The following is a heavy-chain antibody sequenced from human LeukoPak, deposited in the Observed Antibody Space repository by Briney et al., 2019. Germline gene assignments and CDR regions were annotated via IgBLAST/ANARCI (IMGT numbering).Heavy chain of an antibody. Sequence: SETLSLTRTVFGGSLSSYYWSWIRQPPGKGLEWIGYIYYSGSTNYNPSLKSRVTISVDTSNNQLSLKLASVTAADSAVYYCARDLGADPYYFDIWGKGTLVSVSS. CDR3: ARDLGADPYYFDI. CDR1: GGSLSSYY. V-gene: IGHV4-59*01. CDR2: IYYSGST. J-gene: IGHJ4*02.